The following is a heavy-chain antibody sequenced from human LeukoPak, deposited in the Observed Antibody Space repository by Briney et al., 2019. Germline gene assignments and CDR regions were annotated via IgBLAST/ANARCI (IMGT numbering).Heavy chain of an antibody. CDR3: ASGRGVEYQLLSQVNDAFDI. J-gene: IGHJ3*02. V-gene: IGHV3-30-3*01. D-gene: IGHD2-2*01. CDR1: GFTFSSYA. CDR2: ISYDGSNK. Sequence: SGGSLRLSCAASGFTFSSYAMHWVRQAPGKGLEWVAVISYDGSNKYYADSVKGRFTISRDNSKNTLYLQMNSLRAEDTAVYYCASGRGVEYQLLSQVNDAFDIWGQGTTVTVSS.